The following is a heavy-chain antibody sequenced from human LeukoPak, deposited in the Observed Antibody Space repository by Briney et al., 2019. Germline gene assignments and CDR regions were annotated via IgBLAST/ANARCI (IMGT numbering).Heavy chain of an antibody. Sequence: SQTLSLTCTVSGGSISSGGYYWSWIRQHPGKGLEWIGYIYYSGSTYYNPSLKSRVTISVDTSKNRFSLKLSSVTAADTAVYYCAREVTTVTYYGMDVWGHGTTVTVSS. CDR2: IYYSGST. CDR1: GGSISSGGYY. D-gene: IGHD4-17*01. V-gene: IGHV4-31*03. CDR3: AREVTTVTYYGMDV. J-gene: IGHJ6*02.